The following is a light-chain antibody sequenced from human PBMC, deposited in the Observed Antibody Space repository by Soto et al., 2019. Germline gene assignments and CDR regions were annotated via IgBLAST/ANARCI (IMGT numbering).Light chain of an antibody. Sequence: IVRTQSSATLSVSPGERATLSCRASQSVSSNLAWYQQKPGQAPRLLIYGASTRATGIPARFSGSGSGTEFTLTISSLQSEDFAVYYCQQYNNWPRTFGQGTKVDIK. CDR1: QSVSSN. CDR3: QQYNNWPRT. V-gene: IGKV3-15*01. J-gene: IGKJ1*01. CDR2: GAS.